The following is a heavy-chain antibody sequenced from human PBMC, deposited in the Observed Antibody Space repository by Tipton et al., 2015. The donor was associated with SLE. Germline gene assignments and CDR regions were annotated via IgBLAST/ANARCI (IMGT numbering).Heavy chain of an antibody. CDR3: ARGMLAWRGAIIGVDV. V-gene: IGHV4-39*07. CDR2: VCYGVNT. D-gene: IGHD2-8*01. J-gene: IGHJ6*02. Sequence: TLSLTCTVSGGSIRSRSVSWGWIRQPPGKGLEWIGSVCYGVNTYYNPSLKSRVTVSVDTSKNQLSLRLSSAAAADTAVYYCARGMLAWRGAIIGVDVWGQGTSVNVSS. CDR1: GGSIRSRSVS.